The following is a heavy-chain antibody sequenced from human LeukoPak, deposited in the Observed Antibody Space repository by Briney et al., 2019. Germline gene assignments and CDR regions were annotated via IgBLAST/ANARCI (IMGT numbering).Heavy chain of an antibody. D-gene: IGHD3-3*02. J-gene: IGHJ4*02. CDR3: ARVETFLEWLIIGDY. CDR2: ISAYNGNT. V-gene: IGHV1-18*01. CDR1: GYTFTSYS. Sequence: ASVKVSCKASGYTFTSYSISWVRQAPGQGLERMGWISAYNGNTNYAQKLQGRVTMTTDTSTSTAYMELRSLRSDDTAVYYCARVETFLEWLIIGDYWGQGTLDTVSS.